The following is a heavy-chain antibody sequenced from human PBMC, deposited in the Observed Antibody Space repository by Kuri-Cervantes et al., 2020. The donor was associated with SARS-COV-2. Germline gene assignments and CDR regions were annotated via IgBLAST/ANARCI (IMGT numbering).Heavy chain of an antibody. CDR1: GGSFSNNA. CDR2: ITPIFGTA. V-gene: IGHV1-69*06. J-gene: IGHJ4*02. CDR3: ARAPGDSTGYYFFY. Sequence: SVKVSCKASGGSFSNNAINWVRQAPGQGLEWIGGITPIFGTANYAQNLQGRVRITADTSTSTSYMDLSGLRSDDTAIYYCARAPGDSTGYYFFYWGQGTLVTDSS. D-gene: IGHD3-22*01.